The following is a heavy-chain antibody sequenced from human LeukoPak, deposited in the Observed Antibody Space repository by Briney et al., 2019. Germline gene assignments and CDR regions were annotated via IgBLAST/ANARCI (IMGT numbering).Heavy chain of an antibody. J-gene: IGHJ5*02. CDR3: ARGVSLVRTNWFDP. D-gene: IGHD2-8*02. Sequence: SETLSLTCTVSGGSISSGSYYWSWIRRPAGKGLEWIGRIYTSGSTNYNPSLKSRVTISVDTSKNQFSLKLSSVTAADTAVYYCARGVSLVRTNWFDPWGQGTLVTVSS. V-gene: IGHV4-61*02. CDR1: GGSISSGSYY. CDR2: IYTSGST.